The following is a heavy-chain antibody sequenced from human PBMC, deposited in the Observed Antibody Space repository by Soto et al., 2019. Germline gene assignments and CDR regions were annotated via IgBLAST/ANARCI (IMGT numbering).Heavy chain of an antibody. CDR2: ISYNGSNK. V-gene: IGHV3-30*18. D-gene: IGHD6-13*01. Sequence: VGSLRLSCAASGFTFSSYGMHWVRQAPGKGLEWVAVISYNGSNKYYADSVKGRFTISRDNSKNTLYLQMNSLRAEDTAVYYCAKGPDPYSSSWYLFDYWGQGTLVTVSS. CDR1: GFTFSSYG. J-gene: IGHJ4*02. CDR3: AKGPDPYSSSWYLFDY.